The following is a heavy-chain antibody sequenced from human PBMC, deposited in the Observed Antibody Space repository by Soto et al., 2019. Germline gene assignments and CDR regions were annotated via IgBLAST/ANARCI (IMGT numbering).Heavy chain of an antibody. CDR2: ISAYNGNT. D-gene: IGHD3-10*01. Sequence: ASVKVSCKASGYTFTSYGISWVRQASGQGLEWMGWISAYNGNTKYAQKLQGGATMTTDTSTSTAYMELRSLRSDDTAVYYCARGHYGSPPGYFDCWGQGTLVTVS. J-gene: IGHJ4*02. CDR3: ARGHYGSPPGYFDC. V-gene: IGHV1-18*01. CDR1: GYTFTSYG.